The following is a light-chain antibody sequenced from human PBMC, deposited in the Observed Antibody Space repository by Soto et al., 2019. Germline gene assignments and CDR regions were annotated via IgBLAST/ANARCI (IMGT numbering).Light chain of an antibody. CDR1: QSVSSDY. CDR2: GAS. Sequence: EIVLAQSPGTLSLSPGVRATLSCRASQSVSSDYLSWYQQKPGQPPRLLIYGASYRATGIPDRFSGGGSGTDFTLTISRLEAEDFAVYYCQQYGSTPPVTFGGGTKV. CDR3: QQYGSTPPVT. J-gene: IGKJ4*01. V-gene: IGKV3-20*01.